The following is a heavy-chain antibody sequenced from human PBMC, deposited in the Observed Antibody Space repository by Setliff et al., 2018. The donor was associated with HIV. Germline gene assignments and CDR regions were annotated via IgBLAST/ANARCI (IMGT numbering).Heavy chain of an antibody. V-gene: IGHV4-38-2*01. CDR2: FYQSGNI. CDR3: ARGGRSWFQNFHGAFDV. CDR1: GYSISSDYF. D-gene: IGHD3-16*01. Sequence: SETLSLTCAVSGYSISSDYFWGWIRQSPGKGLEWIGSFYQSGNIYYNPSLTSRVTISVDTSKNQFSLRPTSVTAADTAVYYCARGGRSWFQNFHGAFDVWGQGTMVTVSS. J-gene: IGHJ3*01.